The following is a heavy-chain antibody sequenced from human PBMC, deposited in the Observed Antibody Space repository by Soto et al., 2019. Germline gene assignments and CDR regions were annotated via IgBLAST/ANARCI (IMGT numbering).Heavy chain of an antibody. CDR1: GFTFSSYA. D-gene: IGHD3-16*02. Sequence: GGSLRLSCAASGFTFSSYAMSWVRQAPGKGLEWVSAISGSGGSTYYADSVKGRFTISRDNSKNTLYLQMNSLRAEDTAVYYCAKGSDDYIWGSYRPAPDYFDYWGQGTLVTVSS. V-gene: IGHV3-23*01. CDR3: AKGSDDYIWGSYRPAPDYFDY. CDR2: ISGSGGST. J-gene: IGHJ4*02.